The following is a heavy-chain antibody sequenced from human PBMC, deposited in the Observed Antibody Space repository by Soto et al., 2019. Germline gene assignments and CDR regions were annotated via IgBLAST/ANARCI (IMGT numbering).Heavy chain of an antibody. J-gene: IGHJ4*02. D-gene: IGHD3-3*01. CDR1: GASINSGDHY. CDR3: ARGGIYDFWSGLFD. Sequence: SETLSLTCTVSGASINSGDHYCNWIRQPPGRGLEWIAFIHSSVSTDYNPSRKSRVTPSVARSTTRFPLRLTSVSAADTAVYYCARGGIYDFWSGLFDWGQGALVT. CDR2: IHSSVST. V-gene: IGHV4-30-4*01.